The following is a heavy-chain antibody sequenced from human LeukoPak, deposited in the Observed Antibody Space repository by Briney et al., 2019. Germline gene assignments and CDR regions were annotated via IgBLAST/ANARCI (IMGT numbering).Heavy chain of an antibody. V-gene: IGHV3-21*01. Sequence: GGSLRLSCAASGFTFSSYSMNWVRQAPGKGLEWVSSISSSSSYIYYADSVKGRFTISRDNAKNSLYLQMNSLRAEDTAVYYCARDRLYGGGWYKLGSRGAFDIWGQGTMVTVSS. CDR3: ARDRLYGGGWYKLGSRGAFDI. CDR1: GFTFSSYS. J-gene: IGHJ3*02. CDR2: ISSSSSYI. D-gene: IGHD6-19*01.